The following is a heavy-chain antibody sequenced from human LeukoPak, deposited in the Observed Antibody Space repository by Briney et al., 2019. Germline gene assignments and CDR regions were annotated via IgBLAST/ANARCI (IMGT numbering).Heavy chain of an antibody. CDR1: GGTFSSYA. CDR2: IIPIFGTA. D-gene: IGHD3-22*01. V-gene: IGHV1-69*05. J-gene: IGHJ1*01. Sequence: ASVKVSCKASGGTFSSYAISWVRQAPGQGLEWMGGIIPIFGTANYAQKFQGRVTITTDESTSTVYMELSSLRSEDTAVYYCARDLPDYYDSGGYYEVQHWGQGTLVTVSS. CDR3: ARDLPDYYDSGGYYEVQH.